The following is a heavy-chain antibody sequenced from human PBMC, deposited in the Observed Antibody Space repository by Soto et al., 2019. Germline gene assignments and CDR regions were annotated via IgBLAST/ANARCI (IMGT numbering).Heavy chain of an antibody. D-gene: IGHD6-19*01. CDR1: GFTFDDYT. CDR2: ISWDGGST. CDR3: AKEGPGISSGHYGMDV. V-gene: IGHV3-43*01. Sequence: HPGGSLRLSCAASGFTFDDYTMHWVRQAPGKGLEWVSLISWDGGSTYYADSVKGRFTISRDNSKNSLYLQMNSLRTEDTALYYCAKEGPGISSGHYGMDVWGQGTTVTVSS. J-gene: IGHJ6*02.